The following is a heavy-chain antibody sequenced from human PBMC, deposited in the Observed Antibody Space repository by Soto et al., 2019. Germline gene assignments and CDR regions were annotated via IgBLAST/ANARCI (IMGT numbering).Heavy chain of an antibody. V-gene: IGHV5-51*01. D-gene: IGHD5-12*01. CDR3: ARLGGGYGPYYYMDV. J-gene: IGHJ6*03. CDR2: IYPGDSDT. Sequence: PGESLKISCKGSGYSFTSYWIGWVRQMPGKGLEWMGIIYPGDSDTRYSPSFQGQVTISADKSISTAYLQWSSLKASDTAMYYCARLGGGYGPYYYMDVWGKGTTVTVSS. CDR1: GYSFTSYW.